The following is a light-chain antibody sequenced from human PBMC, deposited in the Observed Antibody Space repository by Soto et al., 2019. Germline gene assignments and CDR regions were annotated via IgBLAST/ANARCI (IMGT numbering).Light chain of an antibody. CDR2: DVS. CDR1: NSDVGYFNY. CDR3: SSYARNRDVL. J-gene: IGLJ3*02. Sequence: QSALTQPASVSGSPGQSITISCTGTNSDVGYFNYVSWYQQNPGEAPKLMIYDVSNRPSGVSNRFSGSKSGNTASLTISGLRAEDEAIYFCSSYARNRDVLFGGGTKVTVL. V-gene: IGLV2-14*01.